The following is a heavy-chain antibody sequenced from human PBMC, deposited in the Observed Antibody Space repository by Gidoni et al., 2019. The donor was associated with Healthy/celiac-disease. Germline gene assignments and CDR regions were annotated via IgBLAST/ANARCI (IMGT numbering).Heavy chain of an antibody. D-gene: IGHD3-22*01. CDR2: IWYDGSNK. Sequence: QVQLVESGGGVVQPGRSLRLSCAASGFTFSSYGTHWGRQAPGKGLEWVAVIWYDGSNKYYADSVKGRFTISRDNSKNTLYLQMNSRRAEDTAVYYCARDGGYYYDSSGYYYGTSFDIWGQGTMVTVSS. V-gene: IGHV3-33*01. CDR3: ARDGGYYYDSSGYYYGTSFDI. CDR1: GFTFSSYG. J-gene: IGHJ3*02.